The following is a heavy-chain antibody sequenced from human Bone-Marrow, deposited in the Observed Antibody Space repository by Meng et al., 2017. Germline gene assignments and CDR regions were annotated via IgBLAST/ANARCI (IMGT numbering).Heavy chain of an antibody. CDR1: GFTFSSYE. CDR2: ISSSGSTI. CDR3: ANDGGYSSGWYTY. J-gene: IGHJ4*02. D-gene: IGHD6-19*01. Sequence: GESLKISCAASGFTFSSYEMNWVRQAPGKGLEWVSYISSSGSTIYYADSVKGRFTISRDNSKTTLYLQMNSLRAEDTAVYYCANDGGYSSGWYTYWGQGTLVTVSS. V-gene: IGHV3-48*03.